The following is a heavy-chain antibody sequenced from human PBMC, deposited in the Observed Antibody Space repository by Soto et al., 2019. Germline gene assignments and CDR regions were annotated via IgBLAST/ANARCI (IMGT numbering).Heavy chain of an antibody. Sequence: PSETLSLTCTVSGGSISSYYWSWIRQPPGKGLEWIGYIYYSGSTNYNPSLKSRVTISVDTSKNQFSLKLSSVTAADTAVYYCARLKTAKGDYFDYWGQGTLVTVSS. CDR1: GGSISSYY. CDR2: IYYSGST. CDR3: ARLKTAKGDYFDY. V-gene: IGHV4-59*08. J-gene: IGHJ4*02. D-gene: IGHD6-25*01.